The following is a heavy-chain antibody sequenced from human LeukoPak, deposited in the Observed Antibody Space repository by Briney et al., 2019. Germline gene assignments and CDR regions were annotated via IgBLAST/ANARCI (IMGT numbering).Heavy chain of an antibody. J-gene: IGHJ4*02. V-gene: IGHV4-34*01. Sequence: PETLSLTCAVYGGSFSGYYWSWIRQPPGKGLEWIGEVHHSGSTNYNLSLKSRVTISVDTSKNQFSLKLSSVTAADTAVYYCARGPHTGVNYYDSSGYYYWGQGTLVTVSS. CDR2: VHHSGST. CDR1: GGSFSGYY. D-gene: IGHD3-22*01. CDR3: ARGPHTGVNYYDSSGYYY.